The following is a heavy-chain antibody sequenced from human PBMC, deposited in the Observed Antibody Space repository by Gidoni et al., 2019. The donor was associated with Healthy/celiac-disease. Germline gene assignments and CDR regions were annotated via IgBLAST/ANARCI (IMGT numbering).Heavy chain of an antibody. Sequence: QVQLVESGGGVVQPGRSLRLSCAASGFTFSSYAMHWVRQAPGKGLEGVAVISYDGSNKYYADSVKGRFTISRDNSKNTLYLQMNSLRAEDTAVYYCARSYIIAAAGLDYWGQGTLVTVSS. CDR2: ISYDGSNK. V-gene: IGHV3-30-3*01. J-gene: IGHJ4*02. CDR1: GFTFSSYA. D-gene: IGHD6-13*01. CDR3: ARSYIIAAAGLDY.